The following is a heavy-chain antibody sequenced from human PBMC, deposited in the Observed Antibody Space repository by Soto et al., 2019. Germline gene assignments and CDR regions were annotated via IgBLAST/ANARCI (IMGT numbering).Heavy chain of an antibody. CDR1: GYTFTTYA. Sequence: ASVKVSCKASGYTFTTYAIHWVRQAPGQRLEWMGWISAGNGKTKYSQKFQDRVTITRDTSATTAYMELSSLTSEDTAVYYCARAGDDCSTTSCYMIDYWGQGTLVTVSS. CDR2: ISAGNGKT. J-gene: IGHJ4*02. CDR3: ARAGDDCSTTSCYMIDY. D-gene: IGHD2-2*02. V-gene: IGHV1-3*01.